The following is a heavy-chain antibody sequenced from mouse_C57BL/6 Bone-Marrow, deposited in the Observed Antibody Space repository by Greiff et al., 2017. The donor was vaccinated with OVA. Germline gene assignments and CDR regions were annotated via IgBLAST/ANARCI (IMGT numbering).Heavy chain of an antibody. J-gene: IGHJ1*03. D-gene: IGHD2-4*01. CDR1: GFTFSSYA. V-gene: IGHV5-4*01. CDR2: ISDGGSYT. CDR3: ARDLYDYDGDWYFDV. Sequence: DVHLVESGGGLVKPGGSLKLSCAASGFTFSSYAMSWVRQTPEKRLEWVATISDGGSYTYYPDNVKGRFTISRDNAKNNLYLQMSHLKSEDTAMYYCARDLYDYDGDWYFDVWGTGTTVTVSS.